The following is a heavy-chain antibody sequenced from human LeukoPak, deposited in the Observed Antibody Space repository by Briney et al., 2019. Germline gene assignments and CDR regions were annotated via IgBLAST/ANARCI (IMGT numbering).Heavy chain of an antibody. V-gene: IGHV3-23*01. J-gene: IGHJ5*02. D-gene: IGHD2-21*02. CDR1: GFTFSSYA. CDR3: AKTVPRYCGGDCYPSVNWFDP. CDR2: ISGSGGST. Sequence: GGSLRLSCAASGFTFSSYAMSWVRQAPGKGLEWVSAISGSGGSTYYADSVKGRFTISRDNSKNTLYLQMNTLRAEDTAVYYCAKTVPRYCGGDCYPSVNWFDPWGQGTLVTVSS.